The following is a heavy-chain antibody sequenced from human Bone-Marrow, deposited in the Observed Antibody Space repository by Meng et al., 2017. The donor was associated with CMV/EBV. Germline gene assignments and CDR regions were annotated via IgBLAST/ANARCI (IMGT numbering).Heavy chain of an antibody. CDR3: ARERLVVPAAINSWFDP. Sequence: SCAASGFTVSSNYMSWVRQAPGKGLEWVSVIYSGGSTYYADSVKGRFTISRDKSKNTLYLQMNSLRAEDTAIYYCARERLVVPAAINSWFDPWGQGTLVTVSS. J-gene: IGHJ5*02. CDR2: IYSGGST. D-gene: IGHD2-2*01. V-gene: IGHV3-53*05. CDR1: GFTVSSNY.